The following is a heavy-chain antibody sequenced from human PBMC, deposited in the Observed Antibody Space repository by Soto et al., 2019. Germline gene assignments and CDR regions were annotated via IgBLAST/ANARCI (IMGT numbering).Heavy chain of an antibody. CDR2: ISSSRNYI. CDR1: GFTFSSYS. V-gene: IGHV3-21*01. CDR3: ARDGWGGSNNWFDP. Sequence: EVQLVESGGGLVKPGGSLRLSCAASGFTFSSYSMNWVRQAPGKGLEWVSSISSSRNYIYYADSVKGRFTISRDNAKNSLYLQMNSLRAEDTAVYYCARDGWGGSNNWFDPWGQGTLVTVSS. D-gene: IGHD2-2*03. J-gene: IGHJ5*02.